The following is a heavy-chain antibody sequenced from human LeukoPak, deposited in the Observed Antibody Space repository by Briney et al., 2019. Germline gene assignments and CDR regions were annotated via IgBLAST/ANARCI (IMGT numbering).Heavy chain of an antibody. Sequence: GGSLRLSCAASGFTFSSYGMHWVRQAPGKGLEWVAFIRYDGSNKFYADSVKGRFTISRDNSKNTLYLQMNSLRAEDTAVYYCAKDPSSSVGHFDYWGQGTLVTVSS. CDR1: GFTFSSYG. V-gene: IGHV3-30*02. CDR2: IRYDGSNK. D-gene: IGHD6-19*01. J-gene: IGHJ4*02. CDR3: AKDPSSSVGHFDY.